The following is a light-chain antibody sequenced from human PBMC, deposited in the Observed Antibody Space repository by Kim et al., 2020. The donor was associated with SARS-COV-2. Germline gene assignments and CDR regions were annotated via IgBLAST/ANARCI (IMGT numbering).Light chain of an antibody. CDR3: QQYDISPYN. V-gene: IGKV3-20*01. CDR2: GAS. CDR1: QSVDNRY. Sequence: EIVVTQSPGTLSLSPGGRATLSCRVSQSVDNRYLAWYQQKPGQGPRLLISGASSRATGISDRFSGSGSRTDFTLTISRLEPEDSAVYYCQQYDISPYNFGQGTKLVI. J-gene: IGKJ2*01.